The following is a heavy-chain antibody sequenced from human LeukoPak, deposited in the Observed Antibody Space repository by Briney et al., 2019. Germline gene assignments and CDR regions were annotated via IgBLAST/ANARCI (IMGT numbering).Heavy chain of an antibody. D-gene: IGHD3/OR15-3a*01. CDR2: IYYSGST. V-gene: IGHV4-59*01. Sequence: PSETLSLTCTASGDSISSYYWSWIRQPPGKGLEWIGYIYYSGSTNYNPSLKSRVTMSVDTSKNQFSLKLSSVTAADTAVYYCARDRTGDNWFDPWGQGTLVTVSS. CDR1: GDSISSYY. J-gene: IGHJ5*02. CDR3: ARDRTGDNWFDP.